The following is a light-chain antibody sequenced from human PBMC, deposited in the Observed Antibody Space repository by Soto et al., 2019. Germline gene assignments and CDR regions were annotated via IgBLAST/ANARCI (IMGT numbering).Light chain of an antibody. J-gene: IGLJ1*01. CDR2: DVS. CDR1: SSDVGSYNY. Sequence: QSALTQPASVSGSPGQSITISCTGTSSDVGSYNYVSWYQQQPGKAPKLMIFDVSNRLSGVSHRFSGSKSGNMASLSISGLQAEDEADYYCSSYTTSSTYVLGTGTKLTVL. V-gene: IGLV2-14*03. CDR3: SSYTTSSTYV.